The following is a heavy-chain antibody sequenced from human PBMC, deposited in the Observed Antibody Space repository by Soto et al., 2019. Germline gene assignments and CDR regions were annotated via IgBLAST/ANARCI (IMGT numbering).Heavy chain of an antibody. V-gene: IGHV3-23*01. D-gene: IGHD6-19*01. Sequence: PGGSLRLSCAASGFTFSSYAMSWVRQAPGKGLEWVSGISGSGDSTYYADSVKGRFTVSRDNSKNTLYLQMNSLRAEDTAVFYCAKERSRGWSFDYWGQGTLVTVSS. J-gene: IGHJ4*02. CDR3: AKERSRGWSFDY. CDR1: GFTFSSYA. CDR2: ISGSGDST.